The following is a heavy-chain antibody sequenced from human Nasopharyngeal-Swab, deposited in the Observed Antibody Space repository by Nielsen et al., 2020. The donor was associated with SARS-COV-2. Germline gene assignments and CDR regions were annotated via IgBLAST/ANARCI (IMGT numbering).Heavy chain of an antibody. V-gene: IGHV3-43*02. J-gene: IGHJ3*02. CDR1: GFTFDDYA. CDR2: ISGDGGST. CDR3: AKDIEGYYGSGSYGLDI. Sequence: GESLKISCAASGFTFDDYAMHWVRQAPGKGLEWVSLISGDGGSTYYADSVKGRFTISRDNSKNSLYLQMNSLRTEDTALYYCAKDIEGYYGSGSYGLDIWGQGTVVTVSS. D-gene: IGHD3-10*01.